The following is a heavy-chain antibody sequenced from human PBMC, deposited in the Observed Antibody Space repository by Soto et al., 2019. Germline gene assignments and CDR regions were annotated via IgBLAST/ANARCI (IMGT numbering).Heavy chain of an antibody. D-gene: IGHD2-2*01. CDR1: GFTFSSYG. J-gene: IGHJ6*02. V-gene: IGHV3-33*01. CDR2: IWYDGSNK. CDR3: ARDSAPHIYQLLPERDYGMDV. Sequence: GGSLRLSCAASGFTFSSYGMHWVRQAPGKGLEWVAVIWYDGSNKYYADSVKGRFTISRDNSKNTLYLQMNSLRAEDTAVYYCARDSAPHIYQLLPERDYGMDVWGQGTTVTVSS.